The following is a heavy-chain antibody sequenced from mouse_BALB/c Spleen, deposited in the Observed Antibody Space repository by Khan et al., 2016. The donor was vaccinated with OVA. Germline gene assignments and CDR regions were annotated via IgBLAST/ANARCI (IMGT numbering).Heavy chain of an antibody. V-gene: IGHV1S56*01. D-gene: IGHD2-10*01. J-gene: IGHJ3*01. CDR2: NYPGNVNT. Sequence: VQLQQSGPELVKPGDSVRISCKASGYTFTSYYIHWVKQRPGQGLEWIGWNYPGNVNTKSNESLKGKTTLTADKSSNTAYMQISSMTSEDSEVCFCASEAYYGNYRACFAYWGQGTLVTVSA. CDR3: ASEAYYGNYRACFAY. CDR1: GYTFTSYY.